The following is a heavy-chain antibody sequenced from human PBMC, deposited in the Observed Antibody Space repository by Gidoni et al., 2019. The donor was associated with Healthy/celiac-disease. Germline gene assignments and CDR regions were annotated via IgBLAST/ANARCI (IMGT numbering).Heavy chain of an antibody. CDR3: ARSVWFEAAAFDY. Sequence: QVQLVQSGAEVKKPGASVKVSCKASGYTFTSYAMHWVRQAPGQRLEWMGWINAGNGNTKYSQKFQGRVTITRDTSASTAYMELSSLRSEDTAVYYCARSVWFEAAAFDYWGQGTLVTVSS. CDR1: GYTFTSYA. CDR2: INAGNGNT. J-gene: IGHJ4*02. V-gene: IGHV1-3*01. D-gene: IGHD6-13*01.